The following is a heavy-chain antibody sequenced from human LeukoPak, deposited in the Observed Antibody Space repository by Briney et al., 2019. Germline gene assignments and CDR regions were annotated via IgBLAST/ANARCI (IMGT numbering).Heavy chain of an antibody. CDR3: ARDPFVVVPAAMDYYYYGMDV. CDR1: GGTFISYA. CDR2: IIPIFGTA. J-gene: IGHJ6*02. Sequence: SVKVSCKASGGTFISYAISWVRQAPGQGLEWMGGIIPIFGTANYAQKFQGRVTITADESTSTAYMELSSLRSEDTAVYYCARDPFVVVPAAMDYYYYGMDVWGQGATVTVSS. V-gene: IGHV1-69*13. D-gene: IGHD2-2*01.